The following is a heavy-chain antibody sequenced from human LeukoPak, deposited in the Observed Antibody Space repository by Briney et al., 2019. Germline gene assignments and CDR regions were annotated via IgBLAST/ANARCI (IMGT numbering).Heavy chain of an antibody. CDR2: ISAYNGNT. CDR3: ARRGITMVRGVIITLDNWFDP. Sequence: GASVKVSCKASGYTFTSYGISWVRQAPGQGLEWVGWISAYNGNTNYAQKLQGRVTMTTDTSTSTAYMELRSLRSDDTAVYYCARRGITMVRGVIITLDNWFDPWGQGTLVTVSS. J-gene: IGHJ5*02. CDR1: GYTFTSYG. V-gene: IGHV1-18*01. D-gene: IGHD3-10*01.